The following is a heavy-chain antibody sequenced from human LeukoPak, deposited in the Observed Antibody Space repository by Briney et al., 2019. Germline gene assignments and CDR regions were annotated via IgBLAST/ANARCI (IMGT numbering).Heavy chain of an antibody. CDR1: GGTFSNNP. J-gene: IGHJ6*03. Sequence: ASVKVSCKASGGTFSNNPISWVRQAPGQGLEWMGEIIPIFGTATYAQKFQGRVTITRNTSISTAYMELSSLRSEDTAVYYCARCPGSYYTSNYYYYYMDVWGKGTTVTVSS. D-gene: IGHD3-10*02. CDR3: ARCPGSYYTSNYYYYYMDV. V-gene: IGHV1-69*05. CDR2: IIPIFGTA.